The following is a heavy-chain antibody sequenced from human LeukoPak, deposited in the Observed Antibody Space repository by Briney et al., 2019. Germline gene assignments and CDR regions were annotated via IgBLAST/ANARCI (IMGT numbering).Heavy chain of an antibody. CDR1: GGTFSSYA. D-gene: IGHD4-23*01. Sequence: GASVKVSCKASGGTFSSYAISWVRQAPGQGLEWMGGIIPIFDTANYAQKFQGRVTMTRNTSISTAYMELSSLRSEDTAVYYCARLTVVTPVFRRPSTDYWGQGTLVTVSS. CDR2: IIPIFDTA. V-gene: IGHV1-69*05. J-gene: IGHJ4*02. CDR3: ARLTVVTPVFRRPSTDY.